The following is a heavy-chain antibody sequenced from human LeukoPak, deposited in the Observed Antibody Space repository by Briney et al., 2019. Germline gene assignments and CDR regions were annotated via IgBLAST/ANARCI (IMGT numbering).Heavy chain of an antibody. CDR1: GGSISSGGYY. D-gene: IGHD5-18*01. J-gene: IGHJ6*03. V-gene: IGHV4-61*08. Sequence: SETLSLTCTVSGGSISSGGYYWSWIRQHPGKGLEWIGYIYYSGSTNYNPSLKSRVTISVDTSKNQFSLKLSSVTAADTAVYYCARLRDTAMVLGYYYMDVWGKGTTVTVSS. CDR2: IYYSGST. CDR3: ARLRDTAMVLGYYYMDV.